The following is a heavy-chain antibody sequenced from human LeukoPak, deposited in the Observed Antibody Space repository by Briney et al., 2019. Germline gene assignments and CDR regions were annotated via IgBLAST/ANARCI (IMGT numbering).Heavy chain of an antibody. J-gene: IGHJ4*02. CDR3: ARGIAVAGPSGFDY. V-gene: IGHV3-23*01. D-gene: IGHD6-19*01. CDR1: GFTFSTYA. Sequence: PGGSLRLSCAASGFTFSTYAMSWVRQAPGKGLEWVSSILGSSRSTYYADSVKGRFTISRDNSKNTLYLQMNSLRAEDTAVYYCARGIAVAGPSGFDYWGQGTLVTVSS. CDR2: ILGSSRST.